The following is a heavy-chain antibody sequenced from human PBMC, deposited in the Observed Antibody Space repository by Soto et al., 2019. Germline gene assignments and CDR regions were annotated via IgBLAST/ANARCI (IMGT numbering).Heavy chain of an antibody. D-gene: IGHD3-3*01. CDR1: GFTFSSYA. J-gene: IGHJ5*02. V-gene: IGHV3-30-3*01. Sequence: GGSLRLSCAASGFTFSSYAMHWVRQAPGKGLEWVAVISYDGSNKYYADSVKGRFTMSRDNSKNTLYLQMNSLRAEDTAVYYCARASNKYYDFWSGPTPPGGFDPWGQGTLVTVSS. CDR2: ISYDGSNK. CDR3: ARASNKYYDFWSGPTPPGGFDP.